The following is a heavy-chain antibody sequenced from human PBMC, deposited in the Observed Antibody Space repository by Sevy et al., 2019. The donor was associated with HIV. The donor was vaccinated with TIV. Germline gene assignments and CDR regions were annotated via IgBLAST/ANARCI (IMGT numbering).Heavy chain of an antibody. V-gene: IGHV1-18*01. Sequence: ASVKVSCKASGYTFTSYGISWVRQAPGQGLEWMGWISAYNGNTNYAQKLQGRVTMTKDTSTSTAYMELRSLRSDDAARSYCACDGYCSGGSCYPTYNYGMDVWGQGTTVTVSS. CDR1: GYTFTSYG. J-gene: IGHJ6*02. CDR3: ACDGYCSGGSCYPTYNYGMDV. D-gene: IGHD2-15*01. CDR2: ISAYNGNT.